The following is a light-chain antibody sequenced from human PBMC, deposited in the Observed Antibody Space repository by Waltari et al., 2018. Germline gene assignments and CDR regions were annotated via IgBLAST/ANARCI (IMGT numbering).Light chain of an antibody. CDR1: NIGSYS. Sequence: SYVLTQPPSVSVAPGETARITCGGDNIGSYSVHWYQQKPRQAPVLVIFYDSDRPSGIPARFSGSNSGNTVTLTITSVEAGDEARYYCQVWHPDIDPGVFGTGTEVTVL. CDR2: YDS. J-gene: IGLJ1*01. V-gene: IGLV3-21*04. CDR3: QVWHPDIDPGV.